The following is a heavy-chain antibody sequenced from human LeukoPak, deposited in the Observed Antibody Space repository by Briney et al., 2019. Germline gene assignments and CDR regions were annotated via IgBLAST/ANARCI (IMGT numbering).Heavy chain of an antibody. V-gene: IGHV3-48*01. D-gene: IGHD6-6*01. CDR2: ISSSSSTI. Sequence: GGSLRLSCAASGFTFSSYSMNWVRQAPGKGLEWVSYISSSSSTIYYADSVKGRFTISRDNAKNSLYLQMNSLRAEDTAVYYCARYSSSSMWYYYYYMDVWGKGTTVTVSS. CDR3: ARYSSSSMWYYYYYMDV. CDR1: GFTFSSYS. J-gene: IGHJ6*03.